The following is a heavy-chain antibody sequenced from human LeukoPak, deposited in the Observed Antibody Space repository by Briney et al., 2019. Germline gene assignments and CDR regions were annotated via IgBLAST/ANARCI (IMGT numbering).Heavy chain of an antibody. J-gene: IGHJ4*02. CDR2: ISSSSSYT. Sequence: PGGSLRLSCAASGFTFSDYYRSWIRQAPGKGLEWVAYISSSSSYTNYADSVKGRFTISRDNSKNTLYLQMNSLRTEDTAVYYCARGSPPDYWGQGTLVTVSS. V-gene: IGHV3-11*06. CDR3: ARGSPPDY. CDR1: GFTFSDYY.